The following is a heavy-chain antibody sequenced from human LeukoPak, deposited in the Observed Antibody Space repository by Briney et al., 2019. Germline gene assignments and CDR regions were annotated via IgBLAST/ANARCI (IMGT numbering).Heavy chain of an antibody. CDR1: GFTFDDYA. D-gene: IGHD3-22*01. V-gene: IGHV3-74*01. J-gene: IGHJ6*04. Sequence: PGGSLRLSCAASGFTFDDYAMHWVRQAPGKGLVWVSRINSGGSSTSYADSVKGRFTISRDNAKNTLYLQMNSLRAEDTAVYYCAKDSDVVTMIVVVTPTPLDVWGKGTTVTVSS. CDR2: INSGGSST. CDR3: AKDSDVVTMIVVVTPTPLDV.